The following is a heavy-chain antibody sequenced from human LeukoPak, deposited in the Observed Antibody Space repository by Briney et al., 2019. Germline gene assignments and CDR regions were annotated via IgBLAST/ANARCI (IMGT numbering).Heavy chain of an antibody. CDR3: ARDYGGPTNYYYGMDV. D-gene: IGHD4-17*01. Sequence: GSLRLSCAASGFTFSSYSMDWVRQAPGKGLEWVSYISSSSSTIYYADSVEGRFTISRDNAKNSLYLQMNSLRDEDTAVYYCARDYGGPTNYYYGMDVWGQGTTVTVSS. CDR2: ISSSSSTI. V-gene: IGHV3-48*02. CDR1: GFTFSSYS. J-gene: IGHJ6*02.